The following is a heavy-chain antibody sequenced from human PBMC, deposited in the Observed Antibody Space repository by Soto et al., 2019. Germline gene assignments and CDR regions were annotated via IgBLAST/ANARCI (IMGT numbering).Heavy chain of an antibody. CDR1: GFKISSSS. CDR3: ARDSGYGSGTSVNHYHDY. V-gene: IGHV3-48*02. CDR2: ISDSGSNT. Sequence: GGSLRLSCAAFGFKISSSSMNWVRQAPGRGLEWVAYISDSGSNTLYADSVKGRFTVSRDTAKNSLYLQMSGLRDEDRAVYYCARDSGYGSGTSVNHYHDYWGHGTLVTVSS. D-gene: IGHD3-10*01. J-gene: IGHJ4*01.